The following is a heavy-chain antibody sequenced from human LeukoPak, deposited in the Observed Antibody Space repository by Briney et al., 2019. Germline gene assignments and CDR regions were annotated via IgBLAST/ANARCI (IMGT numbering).Heavy chain of an antibody. D-gene: IGHD6-6*01. V-gene: IGHV3-30*04. CDR1: GFTFSTYA. J-gene: IGHJ4*02. CDR3: ARDLSSSNYFDY. Sequence: PGRSLRLSCAASGFTFSTYAMHWVRQAPGKGLEWVAVISYGGSSENYADSVKGRFTVSRDNAKNSLYLQMSSLRAEDTAVYYCARDLSSSNYFDYWGQGTLVTVSS. CDR2: ISYGGSSE.